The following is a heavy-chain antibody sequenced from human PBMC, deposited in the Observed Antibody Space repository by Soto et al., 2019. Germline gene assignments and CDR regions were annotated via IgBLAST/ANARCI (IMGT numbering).Heavy chain of an antibody. D-gene: IGHD6-13*01. CDR3: AGRVISSWLNYSDY. V-gene: IGHV1-69*01. CDR1: GGTFSSYA. Sequence: QVQLVQSGAEVKKPGSSVKVSCKASGGTFSSYAISWVRQAPGQGLEWMGGIIPIFGTANYAQKFQGRVTITADESTSTGYMELSSLRSEDTGGYYCAGRVISSWLNYSDYWGQGTLVTVSS. CDR2: IIPIFGTA. J-gene: IGHJ4*02.